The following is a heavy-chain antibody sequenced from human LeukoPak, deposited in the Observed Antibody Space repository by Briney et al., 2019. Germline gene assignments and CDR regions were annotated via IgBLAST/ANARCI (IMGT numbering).Heavy chain of an antibody. V-gene: IGHV4-39*01. D-gene: IGHD2-15*01. CDR1: GGSISSSSSY. CDR3: ARHPSGWYDN. J-gene: IGHJ5*02. CDR2: IYHSVST. Sequence: PSETLSLTCTVSGGSISSSSSYWGWIRQPPGKGLEWIGSIYHSVSTYYNPSLKSRVTVSVDTSKDQFSLRLSSVIAADTAVYYCARHPSGWYDNWGQGTLVTVSS.